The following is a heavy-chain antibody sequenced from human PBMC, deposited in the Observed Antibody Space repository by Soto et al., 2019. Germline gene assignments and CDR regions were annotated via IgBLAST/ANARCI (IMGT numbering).Heavy chain of an antibody. CDR1: GGTFSSYA. V-gene: IGHV1-69*13. Sequence: GASVKVSCKASGGTFSSYAISWVRQAPGQGLEWMGGIIPIFGTANYAQKFQGRVTITADESTSTAYMELSSLRSEDTAVYYCARVNLYYDFWSGFYPLNPSSYYYYGMDVWGQGTTVTAP. CDR2: IIPIFGTA. CDR3: ARVNLYYDFWSGFYPLNPSSYYYYGMDV. J-gene: IGHJ6*02. D-gene: IGHD3-3*01.